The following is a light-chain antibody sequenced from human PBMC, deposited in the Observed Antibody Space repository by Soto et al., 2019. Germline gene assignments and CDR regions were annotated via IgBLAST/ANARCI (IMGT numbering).Light chain of an antibody. Sequence: EVVLTQSPGTLSLSPGERATLSCRASQSVSSSDLVWYQQKPGQAPRLLIYGASSRATGIPDRFSGSGSGTDFTLTISRLEPEDFAVYYCQQFGSSVRTFGQGTEVEGK. CDR1: QSVSSSD. V-gene: IGKV3-20*01. J-gene: IGKJ1*01. CDR3: QQFGSSVRT. CDR2: GAS.